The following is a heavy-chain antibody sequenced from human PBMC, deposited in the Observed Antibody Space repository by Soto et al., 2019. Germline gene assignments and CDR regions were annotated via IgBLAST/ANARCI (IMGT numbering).Heavy chain of an antibody. V-gene: IGHV1-8*01. D-gene: IGHD3-10*01. Sequence: GASVKVSCKASGYTFTSYDINWVRQATGQEIKWMRWMNPNSGNTGYAQKFKSRVTMTRNTSISTAYMELSSLRSEDTALFYCARVSTVLLWFGELYWFDPWGQGTLVTVSS. CDR2: MNPNSGNT. J-gene: IGHJ5*02. CDR1: GYTFTSYD. CDR3: ARVSTVLLWFGELYWFDP.